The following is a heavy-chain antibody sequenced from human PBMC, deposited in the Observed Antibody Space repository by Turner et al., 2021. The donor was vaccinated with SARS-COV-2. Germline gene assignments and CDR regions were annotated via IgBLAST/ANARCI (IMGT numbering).Heavy chain of an antibody. Sequence: QVQLVQSGAEVKKPGASVKVSCKASGYTFTGYYMHWVRQAPGPGLEWMGWISPNSGGTNYAQKFQGRVTMTRDTSISTAYMDLSGLRSDDTAVYYCARVTSLSYYFDYWGQGTLVTVSS. CDR1: GYTFTGYY. CDR3: ARVTSLSYYFDY. V-gene: IGHV1-2*02. CDR2: ISPNSGGT. J-gene: IGHJ4*02.